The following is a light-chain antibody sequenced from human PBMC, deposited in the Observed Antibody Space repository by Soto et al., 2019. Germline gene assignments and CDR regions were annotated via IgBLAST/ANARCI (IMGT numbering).Light chain of an antibody. Sequence: QSVLTQPPSVSGAPGQTVIISCTGSSSNIGAGYDVHWYQQLPGTAPRLLIYDNNNRPSGVPARFSVSKSDTSASLAITGLQPEDAADYYCQSYDSSLSGSYVFGTGTKVTVL. CDR2: DNN. V-gene: IGLV1-40*01. J-gene: IGLJ1*01. CDR1: SSNIGAGYD. CDR3: QSYDSSLSGSYV.